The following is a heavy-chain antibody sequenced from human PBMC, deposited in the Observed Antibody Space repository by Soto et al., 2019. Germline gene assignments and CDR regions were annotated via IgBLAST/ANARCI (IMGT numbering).Heavy chain of an antibody. J-gene: IGHJ3*02. D-gene: IGHD2-21*02. CDR1: GFTFSSYA. CDR3: ARDGCGGDCYSAYAFDI. CDR2: ISSNGGST. Sequence: GGSVRLSCAASGFTFSSYAMHWVRQAPGKGLEYVSAISSNGGSTYYANSVKGRFTISRDNSKNTLYLQMGSLRAEDMAVYYFARDGCGGDCYSAYAFDIWGQGTMVTVSS. V-gene: IGHV3-64*01.